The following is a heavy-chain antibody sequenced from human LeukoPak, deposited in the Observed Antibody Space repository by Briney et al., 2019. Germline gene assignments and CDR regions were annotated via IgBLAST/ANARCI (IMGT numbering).Heavy chain of an antibody. Sequence: PSETLSLTCAVYGGSFSGYYWSWIRQPPGKGLEWIGEINHSGSTNYNPSLKSRVTISVDTSKNQFSLKLSSVTAADTAVYYCARGPSTIAAAGTDYWGQETLVTVSS. V-gene: IGHV4-34*01. J-gene: IGHJ4*02. D-gene: IGHD6-13*01. CDR2: INHSGST. CDR3: ARGPSTIAAAGTDY. CDR1: GGSFSGYY.